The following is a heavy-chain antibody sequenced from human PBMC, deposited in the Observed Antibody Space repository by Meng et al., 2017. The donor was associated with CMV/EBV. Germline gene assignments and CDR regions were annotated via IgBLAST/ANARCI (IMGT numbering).Heavy chain of an antibody. CDR2: MNPNSGNT. CDR1: GYTFTSYD. D-gene: IGHD5-18*01. V-gene: IGHV1-8*03. J-gene: IGHJ4*02. Sequence: ASVKVSCKASGYTFTSYDINWVRQATGQGLEWMGWMNPNSGNTGYAQKFQGRVTITRNTSISTAYMELSSLRSEDTTVYYCAREVGYSYGSVWGQGTLVTVSS. CDR3: AREVGYSYGSV.